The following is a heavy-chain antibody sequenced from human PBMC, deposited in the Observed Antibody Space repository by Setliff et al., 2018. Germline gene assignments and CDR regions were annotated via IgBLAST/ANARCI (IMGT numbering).Heavy chain of an antibody. CDR3: ARQGCSGGSCYSPWYYYYYMDV. D-gene: IGHD2-15*01. CDR2: IYYSGST. Sequence: LSLTCTVSGGSISSSSYYWGWIRQPPGKGLEWIGSIYYSGSTYYNPSLKSRVTISVDTSKNQFSLKLSSVTAADTAAYYCARQGCSGGSCYSPWYYYYYMDVWGKGTTVTVSS. CDR1: GGSISSSSYY. J-gene: IGHJ6*03. V-gene: IGHV4-39*01.